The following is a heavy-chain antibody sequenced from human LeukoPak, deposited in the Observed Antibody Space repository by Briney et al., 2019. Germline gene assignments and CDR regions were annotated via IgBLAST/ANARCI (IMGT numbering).Heavy chain of an antibody. V-gene: IGHV3-30*02. CDR1: GFTFSSYG. CDR2: IRSDGSSR. D-gene: IGHD2-2*01. Sequence: PGGSLRLSCAASGFTFSSYGMHWVRQAPGKGLEWVAFIRSDGSSRNYADSVKGRFTISRDNSKNTLYLQLSSLRIEDTALYHCAKLGQIVVVPAAIPQTSFDYWGQGTLVTVSS. J-gene: IGHJ4*02. CDR3: AKLGQIVVVPAAIPQTSFDY.